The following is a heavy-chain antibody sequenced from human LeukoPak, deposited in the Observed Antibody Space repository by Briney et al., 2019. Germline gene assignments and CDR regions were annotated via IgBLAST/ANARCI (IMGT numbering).Heavy chain of an antibody. D-gene: IGHD5-12*01. Sequence: GGSLRLSCAASGFTFSSYSMNWVRQAPGKGLEWVSSISSSGSHIYYADSVKGRITISRDNAKNSVYLQMNSLRAEDTAVYYCARGPSGYHNTGGQGTLVTVSS. CDR2: ISSSGSHI. V-gene: IGHV3-21*01. CDR1: GFTFSSYS. J-gene: IGHJ4*02. CDR3: ARGPSGYHNT.